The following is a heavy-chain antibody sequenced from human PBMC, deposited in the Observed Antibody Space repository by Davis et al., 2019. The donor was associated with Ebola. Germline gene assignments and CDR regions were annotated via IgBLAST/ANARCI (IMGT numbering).Heavy chain of an antibody. Sequence: GESLKISCVASGLTFSRYAMHWVRQSPGKGLEWVARMSYDGRYESYAESVKGRFTISRDNSKSTLYLQMNSLRLEDTAVYYCVRDYNDGIGRFDYWGQGTLVTVSS. CDR2: MSYDGRYE. J-gene: IGHJ4*02. V-gene: IGHV3-30*04. D-gene: IGHD3-16*01. CDR3: VRDYNDGIGRFDY. CDR1: GLTFSRYA.